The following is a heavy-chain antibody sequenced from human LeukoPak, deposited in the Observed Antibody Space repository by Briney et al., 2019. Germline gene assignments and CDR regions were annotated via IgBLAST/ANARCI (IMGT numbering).Heavy chain of an antibody. Sequence: PSETLSLTCTASGGSISSGDYYWSWIRQPPGKGLEWIGCIFYSGSTYYNPSLKSRVTISVDTSKNQFSLKLSSVTAADTAVYYCATQSPITGTTGYWFDPWGQGTLVTVSS. CDR1: GGSISSGDYY. CDR2: IFYSGST. J-gene: IGHJ5*02. D-gene: IGHD1-7*01. V-gene: IGHV4-30-4*08. CDR3: ATQSPITGTTGYWFDP.